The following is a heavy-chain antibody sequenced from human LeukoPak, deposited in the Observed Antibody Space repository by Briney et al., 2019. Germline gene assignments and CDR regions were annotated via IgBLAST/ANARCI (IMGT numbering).Heavy chain of an antibody. Sequence: ASETLSLTCTVSGGSISGGDYYWSWIRQPPGKGLEWIGYIYYSGSTYYNPSLKSRVTISVDTSKNQFSLKLSSVTAADTAVYYCARGLKLIAAAGSSHYYYYYMDVWGKGTTVTVSS. CDR2: IYYSGST. J-gene: IGHJ6*03. V-gene: IGHV4-30-4*08. D-gene: IGHD6-13*01. CDR1: GGSISGGDYY. CDR3: ARGLKLIAAAGSSHYYYYYMDV.